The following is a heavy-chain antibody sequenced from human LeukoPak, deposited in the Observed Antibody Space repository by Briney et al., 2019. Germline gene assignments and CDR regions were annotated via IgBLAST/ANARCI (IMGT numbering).Heavy chain of an antibody. Sequence: GGSLRLSCAASGFTFNKYTMNWVRQAPGKGLEWVSSITSSSSYIYYADSVKGRFTISRDNAKKSLSLQMNSLRAEDTAVYYCAAYSGSYPEYFQYWGQGILVTVSS. CDR2: ITSSSSYI. CDR3: AAYSGSYPEYFQY. J-gene: IGHJ1*01. V-gene: IGHV3-21*01. D-gene: IGHD1-26*01. CDR1: GFTFNKYT.